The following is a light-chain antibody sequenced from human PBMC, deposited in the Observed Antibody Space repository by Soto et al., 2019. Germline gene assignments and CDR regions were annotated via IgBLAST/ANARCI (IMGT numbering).Light chain of an antibody. CDR1: SSDVGSYNL. Sequence: ALTQPASVSGSPGQSITISCTGTSSDVGSYNLVSWYQQHPGKAPKLMIYEVSKRPSGVSNRISGSKSGNTASLTISGLQAEDEADYYCCSYAGSSTWVFGGGTKLTVL. CDR3: CSYAGSSTWV. CDR2: EVS. J-gene: IGLJ3*02. V-gene: IGLV2-23*02.